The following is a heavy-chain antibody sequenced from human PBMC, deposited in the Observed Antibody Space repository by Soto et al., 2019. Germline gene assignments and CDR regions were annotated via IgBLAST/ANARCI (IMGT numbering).Heavy chain of an antibody. V-gene: IGHV3-48*02. J-gene: IGHJ4*02. CDR2: ISSSSSTK. CDR3: ARDGPIVTTIQELDY. D-gene: IGHD5-12*01. Sequence: PGGSLRLSCAASGFSFSSYSMNWVRRAPGKGLEWVSYISSSSSTKYYADSVKGRFTISRDNAKNSLYLQMNSLRDEDTAVYYCARDGPIVTTIQELDYWVQGTMVAASA. CDR1: GFSFSSYS.